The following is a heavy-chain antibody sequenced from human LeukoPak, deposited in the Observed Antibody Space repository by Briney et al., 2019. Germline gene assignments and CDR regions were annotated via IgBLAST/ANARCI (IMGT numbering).Heavy chain of an antibody. CDR2: INSDGSST. CDR3: ARVSERTVRGVYYYYYGMDV. Sequence: GGSLRLSCAASGFTFSSYWMHWVRQAPGKGLVWVSRINSDGSSTSYADSVKGRFTISRDNAKNTLYLQMNSLRAEDTAVYYCARVSERTVRGVYYYYYGMDVWGQGTTVAVSS. V-gene: IGHV3-74*01. CDR1: GFTFSSYW. D-gene: IGHD3-10*01. J-gene: IGHJ6*02.